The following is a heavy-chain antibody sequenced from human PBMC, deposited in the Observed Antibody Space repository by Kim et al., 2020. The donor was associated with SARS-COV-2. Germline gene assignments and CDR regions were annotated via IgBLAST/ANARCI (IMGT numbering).Heavy chain of an antibody. V-gene: IGHV5-10-1*01. J-gene: IGHJ3*02. D-gene: IGHD3-22*01. CDR3: ARQSHLTGDSSGGDAFDI. CDR1: GYSFTSYW. Sequence: GESLKISCKGSGYSFTSYWISWVRQMPGKGLEWMGRIDPSDSYTNYSPSFQGHVTISADKSISTAYLQWSSLKASDTAMYYCARQSHLTGDSSGGDAFDIWGQGTMVTVSS. CDR2: IDPSDSYT.